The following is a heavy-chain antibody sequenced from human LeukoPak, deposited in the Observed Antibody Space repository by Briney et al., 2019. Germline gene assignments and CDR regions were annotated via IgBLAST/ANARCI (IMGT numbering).Heavy chain of an antibody. Sequence: GSLRLSCAASGFTFDDYGMSWVRQAPGKGLEWIGEINHSGSTNYNPSLKSRVTISVDTSKNQFSLKLSSVTAADTAVYYCARWAYGPAFDIWGQGTMVTVSS. D-gene: IGHD4-17*01. J-gene: IGHJ3*02. V-gene: IGHV4-34*01. CDR1: GFTFDDYG. CDR2: INHSGST. CDR3: ARWAYGPAFDI.